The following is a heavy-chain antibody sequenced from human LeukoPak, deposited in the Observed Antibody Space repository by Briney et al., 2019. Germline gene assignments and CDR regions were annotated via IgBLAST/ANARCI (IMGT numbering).Heavy chain of an antibody. CDR3: ARGKYDFWSGYYRNQATHSTYYFDY. CDR2: INHSGST. D-gene: IGHD3-3*01. J-gene: IGHJ4*02. Sequence: SETLSLTCAVYGGSFSGYYWSWIRQPPGKWLEWIGEINHSGSTNYNPSLKSRVTISVDTSKNQFSLKLSSVTAADTAVYYCARGKYDFWSGYYRNQATHSTYYFDYWGQGTLVTVSS. V-gene: IGHV4-34*01. CDR1: GGSFSGYY.